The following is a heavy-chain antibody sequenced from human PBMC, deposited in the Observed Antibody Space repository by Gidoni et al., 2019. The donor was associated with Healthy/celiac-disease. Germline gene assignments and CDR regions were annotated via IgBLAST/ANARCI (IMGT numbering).Heavy chain of an antibody. D-gene: IGHD3-10*01. CDR1: GGSISSSSYY. CDR3: ARQEVRGVDWFDP. J-gene: IGHJ5*02. CDR2: IYYSGST. V-gene: IGHV4-39*01. Sequence: QLQLQESGPGLVKPSETLSLTCTVSGGSISSSSYYWGWIRQPPGKGLEWIGSIYYSGSTYYNPSLKSRVTISVDTSKNQFSLKLSSVTAADTAVYYCARQEVRGVDWFDPWGQGTLVTVSS.